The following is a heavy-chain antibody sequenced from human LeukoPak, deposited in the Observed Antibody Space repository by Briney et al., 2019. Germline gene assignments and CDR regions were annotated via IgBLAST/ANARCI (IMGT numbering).Heavy chain of an antibody. J-gene: IGHJ4*02. CDR3: ASTHSSGWKRFDY. Sequence: ASVKVSCKASGYTFASYYMHWVRQAPGQGLEWMGIINPSGGSTSYAQKFQGRVTMTRDTSTSTVYMELSSLRSEDTAVYYCASTHSSGWKRFDYWGQGTLVTVSS. CDR1: GYTFASYY. V-gene: IGHV1-46*01. D-gene: IGHD6-19*01. CDR2: INPSGGST.